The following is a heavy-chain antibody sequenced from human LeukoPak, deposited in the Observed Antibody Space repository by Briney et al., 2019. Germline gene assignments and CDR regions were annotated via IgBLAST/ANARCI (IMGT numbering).Heavy chain of an antibody. CDR1: GYTFTSYA. Sequence: ASVKVSCKASGYTFTSYAMHWVRQAPGQRLEWMGWINAGNGNTKYSQKFQGRVTITRDTSASTAYMELSSLRSEDTAVYYCARTHLAALYYYGMDVWGQGTTATVSS. J-gene: IGHJ6*02. V-gene: IGHV1-3*01. CDR2: INAGNGNT. D-gene: IGHD6-6*01. CDR3: ARTHLAALYYYGMDV.